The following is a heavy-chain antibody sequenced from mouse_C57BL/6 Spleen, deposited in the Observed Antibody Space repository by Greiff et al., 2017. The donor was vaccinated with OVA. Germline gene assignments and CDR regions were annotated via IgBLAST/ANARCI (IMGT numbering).Heavy chain of an antibody. D-gene: IGHD2-2*01. Sequence: VQLQQPGAELVRPGSSVKLSCKASGYTFTSYWMHWVKQRPIQGLEWIGNIDPSDSETHYNQKFKDKATLTVDKSSSTAYMQLSSLTSEDSAVYYCARDGYDGRFDYWGQGTTLTVCS. V-gene: IGHV1-52*01. CDR3: ARDGYDGRFDY. J-gene: IGHJ2*01. CDR1: GYTFTSYW. CDR2: IDPSDSET.